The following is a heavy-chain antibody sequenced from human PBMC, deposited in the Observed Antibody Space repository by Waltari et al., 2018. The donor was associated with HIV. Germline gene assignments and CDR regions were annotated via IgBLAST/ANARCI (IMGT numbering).Heavy chain of an antibody. CDR1: GGSISSYY. CDR2: IYYSGST. Sequence: QVQLQESGPGLVKPSETLSLTCTVSGGSISSYYWSWIRQPPGKGLEWIGYIYYSGSTNYNPSLKSRVTISVDTSKNQFSLKLSSVTAADTAVYYCARQGSYYGPPFDYWGQGTLVTVSS. V-gene: IGHV4-59*08. J-gene: IGHJ4*02. D-gene: IGHD3-10*01. CDR3: ARQGSYYGPPFDY.